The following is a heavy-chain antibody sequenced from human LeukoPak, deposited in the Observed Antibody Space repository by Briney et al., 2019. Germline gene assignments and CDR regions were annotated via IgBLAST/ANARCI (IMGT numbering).Heavy chain of an antibody. J-gene: IGHJ3*02. D-gene: IGHD3-10*01. Sequence: PSETLSLTCTVSGGSISSSSYYWGWIRQPPGKGREWLGSIYFSGSTYYNPSLKSRGTISVGTSKSQFSLKVSSVTAADTAVYYCARRELLSTPDAFDIWGQGTMVTVSS. V-gene: IGHV4-39*01. CDR2: IYFSGST. CDR3: ARRELLSTPDAFDI. CDR1: GGSISSSSYY.